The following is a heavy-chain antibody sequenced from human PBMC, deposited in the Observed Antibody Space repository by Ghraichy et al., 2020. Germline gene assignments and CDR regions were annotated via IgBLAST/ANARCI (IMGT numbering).Heavy chain of an antibody. Sequence: ASVKVSCKASGFSFTTYYYHWVRQAPGQGLEWMGLVNPNSGDAHYAPQFRGRIIMTRDTSTTTVHMDLRSLTSDDTAVYYCARDNRDDTSSYDSFDFWGQGTLVTVSS. V-gene: IGHV1-46*01. J-gene: IGHJ4*02. CDR3: ARDNRDDTSSYDSFDF. D-gene: IGHD2-2*01. CDR1: GFSFTTYY. CDR2: VNPNSGDA.